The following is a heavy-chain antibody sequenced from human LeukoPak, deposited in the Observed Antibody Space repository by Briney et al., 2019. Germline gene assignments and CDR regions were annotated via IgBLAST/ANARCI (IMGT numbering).Heavy chain of an antibody. CDR1: GYTFSAYN. V-gene: IGHV1-2*06. Sequence: ASVKVSCKASGYTFSAYNIHWVRQAPGHGLEWKGRINCNSGDTKYAQKFQGRVTMTRDTSMSTVYMELSGLRSDDTAVFFCGRTWIEVWIPDFDYWGQGTLVTVSS. D-gene: IGHD3-22*01. J-gene: IGHJ4*02. CDR3: GRTWIEVWIPDFDY. CDR2: INCNSGDT.